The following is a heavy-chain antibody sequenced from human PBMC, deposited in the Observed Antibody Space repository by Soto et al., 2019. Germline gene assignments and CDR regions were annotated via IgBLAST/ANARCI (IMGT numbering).Heavy chain of an antibody. J-gene: IGHJ6*02. Sequence: QVQLVPAGAEVKMPGASVKVACPASGYSFITYDINWVRQATGQGREWMGWVNPESGQAGYAQKFRGRVTMTSNTDTNMAYMELSGLRADDTAGYFCARGGVTPCGLDVWGQGAMVTVSS. CDR2: VNPESGQA. CDR3: ARGGVTPCGLDV. V-gene: IGHV1-8*01. CDR1: GYSFITYD. D-gene: IGHD2-21*02.